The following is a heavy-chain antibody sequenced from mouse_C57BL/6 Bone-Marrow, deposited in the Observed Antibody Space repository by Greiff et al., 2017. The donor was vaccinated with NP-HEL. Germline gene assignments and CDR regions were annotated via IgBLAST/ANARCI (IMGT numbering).Heavy chain of an antibody. J-gene: IGHJ4*01. V-gene: IGHV2-2*01. CDR3: ARNTTVVPYAMDY. CDR2: IWSGGST. CDR1: GFSLTSYG. D-gene: IGHD1-1*01. Sequence: VKLVESGPGLVQPSQSLSITCTVSGFSLTSYGVHWVRQSPGKGLEWLGVIWSGGSTDYNAAFISRLSISKDNSKSQVFFKMNSLQADDTAIYYCARNTTVVPYAMDYWGQGTSVTVSS.